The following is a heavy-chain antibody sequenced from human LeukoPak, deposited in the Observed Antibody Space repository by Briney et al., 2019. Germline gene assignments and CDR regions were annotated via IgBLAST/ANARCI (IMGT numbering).Heavy chain of an antibody. V-gene: IGHV1-24*01. D-gene: IGHD2-2*01. Sequence: ASVKVSRKVSGYTLTELSMHWVRQAPGKGLEWVGGFDPEDGEAIYAQKSQGRVTMTEDTSTDTAYKELSSLKSDDTAVYYCAIYCSSTSCYVTVSAFDIWGQGTMVTVSS. CDR2: FDPEDGEA. J-gene: IGHJ3*02. CDR1: GYTLTELS. CDR3: AIYCSSTSCYVTVSAFDI.